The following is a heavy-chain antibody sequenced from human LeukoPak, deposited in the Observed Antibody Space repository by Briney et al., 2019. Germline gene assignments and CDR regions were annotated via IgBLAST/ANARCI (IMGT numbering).Heavy chain of an antibody. Sequence: GASVKVSCKASGGTFSSYAISWVRQAPGQGLEWMGRIIPILGIANYAQKFQGRVTITADKSTSTAYMELSSLRPEDTAVYYCARVPREGGYYYYGMDVWGQGTTVTVSS. D-gene: IGHD1-26*01. V-gene: IGHV1-69*04. CDR3: ARVPREGGYYYYGMDV. CDR2: IIPILGIA. CDR1: GGTFSSYA. J-gene: IGHJ6*02.